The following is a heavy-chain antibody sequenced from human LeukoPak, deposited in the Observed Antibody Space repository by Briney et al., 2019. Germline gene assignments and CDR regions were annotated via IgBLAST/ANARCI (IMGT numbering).Heavy chain of an antibody. Sequence: ASVKVSCKASGYTFTSYDINWVRQATGQGLEWMGWMNPNSGNTGYAQKFQGRVTMTRNTSISTAYMELSSLRSEDTAVYYCAREGYDSSGYYYFANAFDIWGQGTMATVSS. D-gene: IGHD3-22*01. CDR3: AREGYDSSGYYYFANAFDI. V-gene: IGHV1-8*01. CDR2: MNPNSGNT. CDR1: GYTFTSYD. J-gene: IGHJ3*02.